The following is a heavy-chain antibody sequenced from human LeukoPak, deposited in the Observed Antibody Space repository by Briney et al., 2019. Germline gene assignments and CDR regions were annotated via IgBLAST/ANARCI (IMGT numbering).Heavy chain of an antibody. CDR2: IYYSGST. CDR3: AREGDYTFDY. CDR1: GGSFSGYY. D-gene: IGHD3-16*01. Sequence: SETLSLTCAVYGGSFSGYYWSWIRQPPGKGLEWIGYIYYSGSTYYNPSLKSRVTISVDTSKNQFSLKLSSVTAADTAVYYCAREGDYTFDYWGQGTLVTVSS. J-gene: IGHJ4*02. V-gene: IGHV4-30-4*01.